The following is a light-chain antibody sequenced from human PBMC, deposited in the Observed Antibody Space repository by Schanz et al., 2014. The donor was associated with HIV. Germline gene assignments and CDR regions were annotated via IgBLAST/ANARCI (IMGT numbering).Light chain of an antibody. CDR2: RIS. CDR3: LQHNDWPWT. CDR1: QSISNN. V-gene: IGKV3-15*01. Sequence: EIVLTQSPGTLSLSPGEGATLSCRASQSISNNLAWYQHKPGQAPRLLIYRISTRATGIPARFSGSGSGTEFTLTINSLQSEDVAVYYCLQHNDWPWTFGQGTKVEIK. J-gene: IGKJ1*01.